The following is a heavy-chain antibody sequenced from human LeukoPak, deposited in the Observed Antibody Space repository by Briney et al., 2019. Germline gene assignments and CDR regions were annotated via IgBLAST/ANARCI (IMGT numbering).Heavy chain of an antibody. V-gene: IGHV3-21*01. CDR3: ATDQLGGYGSYDY. Sequence: GGSLRLSCSASRFTFSTYTMHWVRQAPGKGLEWVSSITTSSTYIYYADSVRGRFTISRDNAKNSLHLQMNSLRAEDTAVYYCATDQLGGYGSYDYWGQGTLVTVSS. CDR2: ITTSSTYI. J-gene: IGHJ4*02. D-gene: IGHD3-10*01. CDR1: RFTFSTYT.